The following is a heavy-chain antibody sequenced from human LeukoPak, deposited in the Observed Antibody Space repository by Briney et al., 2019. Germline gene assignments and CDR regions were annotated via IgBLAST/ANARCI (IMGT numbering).Heavy chain of an antibody. CDR3: ARDHTETSSLNFRNYYYYGMDI. D-gene: IGHD4-11*01. J-gene: IGHJ6*02. Sequence: SETLSLTCTVSGGSIRSGDYSWNWIRQHPGKGLEWIGYIYYSGSTYYNPSLTSRVTMSVDTSKNQFSLKLSSVTAADTAIYYCARDHTETSSLNFRNYYYYGMDIWGQGTTVTVSS. V-gene: IGHV4-31*03. CDR1: GGSIRSGDYS. CDR2: IYYSGST.